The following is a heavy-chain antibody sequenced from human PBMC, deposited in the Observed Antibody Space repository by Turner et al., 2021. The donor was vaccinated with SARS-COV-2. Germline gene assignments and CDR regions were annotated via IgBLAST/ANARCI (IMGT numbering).Heavy chain of an antibody. CDR2: ISSSSSTI. D-gene: IGHD5-18*01. CDR3: AREGGYSYGPYYYGMDV. CDR1: GFTFSSYS. Sequence: EVQLVESGGGLVQPGGSLRLSFAASGFTFSSYSMNWVRQAPGKGLEWVSYISSSSSTIYYADSVKGRFTISRDNAKNSLYLQMNSLRAEDTAVYYCAREGGYSYGPYYYGMDVWGQGTTVTVSS. J-gene: IGHJ6*02. V-gene: IGHV3-48*01.